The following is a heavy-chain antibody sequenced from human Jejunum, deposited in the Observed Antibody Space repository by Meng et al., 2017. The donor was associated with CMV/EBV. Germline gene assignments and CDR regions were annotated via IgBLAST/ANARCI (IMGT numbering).Heavy chain of an antibody. CDR3: ARHWNGQGETVYFDY. J-gene: IGHJ4*02. CDR1: GYTFTNYA. Sequence: SGYTFTNYAIHWVRRAPGQRFEWMGWINPANGHTYYSQKFEGRLTIARDTSASTAYMDLSTLRSEDTAIYYCARHWNGQGETVYFDYWGQGTLVTVSS. CDR2: INPANGHT. D-gene: IGHD1-1*01. V-gene: IGHV1-3*01.